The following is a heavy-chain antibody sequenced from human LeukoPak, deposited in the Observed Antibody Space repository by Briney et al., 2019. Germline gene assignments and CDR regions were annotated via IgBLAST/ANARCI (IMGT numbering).Heavy chain of an antibody. Sequence: GGSLRLSCAASGFTVSNNYMSWVRQAPGQGLEWVSVIYRGGNTYYADSVKGRFTISRDNSNNTLYLQMNSLRAEDTAVYYCAKGYDFWSGTFDYWGQGTLVTVSS. CDR1: GFTVSNNY. CDR2: IYRGGNT. CDR3: AKGYDFWSGTFDY. V-gene: IGHV3-66*01. J-gene: IGHJ4*02. D-gene: IGHD3-3*01.